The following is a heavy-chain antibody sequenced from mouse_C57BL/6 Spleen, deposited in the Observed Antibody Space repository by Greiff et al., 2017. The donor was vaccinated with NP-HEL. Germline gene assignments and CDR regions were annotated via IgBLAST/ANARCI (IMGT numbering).Heavy chain of an antibody. CDR2: FHPYNDDT. Sequence: QVQLKESGAELVKPGASVKMSCKASGYTFTTYPIEWMKQNHGKSLEWIGNFHPYNDDTKYNEKFKGKATLTVEKSSSTVYVELSRLTSDDAAVYDCARGCRAFPYYFDYWGQGTTLTVSA. CDR1: GYTFTTYP. J-gene: IGHJ2*01. V-gene: IGHV1-47*01. CDR3: ARGCRAFPYYFDY. D-gene: IGHD3-3*01.